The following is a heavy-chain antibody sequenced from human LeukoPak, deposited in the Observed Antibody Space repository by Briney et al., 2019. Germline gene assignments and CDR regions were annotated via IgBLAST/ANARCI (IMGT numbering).Heavy chain of an antibody. D-gene: IGHD6-6*01. CDR2: ISGSGEST. CDR1: GFTFSSYA. J-gene: IGHJ4*02. Sequence: GGSLRLSCAASGFTFSSYAMTWVRQAPGKGLEWVSEISGSGESTYYGDSVKGRFTISRDNSKNTLYLQMNSLRAEDTAIYYCAKKVGLVSAPLYYFDLWGQGTLVTVSS. V-gene: IGHV3-23*01. CDR3: AKKVGLVSAPLYYFDL.